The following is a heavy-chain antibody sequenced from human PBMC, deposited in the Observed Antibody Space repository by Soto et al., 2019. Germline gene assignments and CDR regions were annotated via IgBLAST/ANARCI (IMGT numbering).Heavy chain of an antibody. CDR3: ARQKARGVVITFVDY. D-gene: IGHD3-3*01. Sequence: SETLSLTCTVSGGSISSSSYYWGWIRQPPGKGLEWIGSIYYSGSTYYNPSLKSRVTISVDTSKNQFSPKLSSVTAADTAVYYCARQKARGVVITFVDYWGQGTLVTVS. CDR2: IYYSGST. J-gene: IGHJ4*02. CDR1: GGSISSSSYY. V-gene: IGHV4-39*01.